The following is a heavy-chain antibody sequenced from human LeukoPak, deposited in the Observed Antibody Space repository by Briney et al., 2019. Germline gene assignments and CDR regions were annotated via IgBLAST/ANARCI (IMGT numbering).Heavy chain of an antibody. CDR2: INPNSGGT. D-gene: IGHD3-16*01. V-gene: IGHV1-2*06. Sequence: ASVKVSCKASGYTFTVYYMHWVRQAPGQGLEWMGRINPNSGGTNYAQKFQGRVTMTRDTSISTAYMELSRLRSVDTAVYYCARDPTWGSRRRENYWGQGTLVTVSS. CDR1: GYTFTVYY. J-gene: IGHJ4*02. CDR3: ARDPTWGSRRRENY.